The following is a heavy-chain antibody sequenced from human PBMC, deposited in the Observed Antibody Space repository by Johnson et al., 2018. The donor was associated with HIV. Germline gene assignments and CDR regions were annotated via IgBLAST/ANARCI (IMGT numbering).Heavy chain of an antibody. V-gene: IGHV3-20*04. CDR2: INWNGDTT. CDR1: GFTFDDYG. Sequence: VQLVESGGGVVRPGGSLRLSCAASGFTFDDYGMSWVRQAPGQGLQWVSGINWNGDTTTHADSVKGRFTVSRDNAKRSLYLQLSNLRAEDTALYYCATLTVRSRAFDLWGQGTLVTVSS. D-gene: IGHD4-17*01. CDR3: ATLTVRSRAFDL. J-gene: IGHJ3*01.